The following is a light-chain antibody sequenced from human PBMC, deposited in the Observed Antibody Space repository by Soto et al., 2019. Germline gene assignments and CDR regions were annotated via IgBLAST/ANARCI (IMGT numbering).Light chain of an antibody. CDR1: QSVSSN. V-gene: IGKV3-15*01. CDR2: GAS. J-gene: IGKJ1*01. CDR3: QQYNNWRWT. Sequence: EIVMTQSPVTLSVSPGERATLSCSASQSVSSNLAWYQQKPGQAPRLLIYGASTRATGISARFSGSGSGTEFTLTISSLQSEDFAVYYCQQYNNWRWTFGQGTKVEIK.